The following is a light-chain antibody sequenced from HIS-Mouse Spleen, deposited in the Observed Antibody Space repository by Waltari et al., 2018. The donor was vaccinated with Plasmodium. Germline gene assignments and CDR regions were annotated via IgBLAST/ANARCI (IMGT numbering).Light chain of an antibody. CDR1: QSISSY. CDR2: AAS. Sequence: DIQMTQFPSSLSASVGDRVTITCRASQSISSYLNWYQQKPGKAPKLRIYAASSLQSGVPSRFSGSGSGTDFTLTISSLQPEDFATYYCQQSYSTPQLTFGGGTKVEIK. CDR3: QQSYSTPQLT. J-gene: IGKJ4*01. V-gene: IGKV1-39*01.